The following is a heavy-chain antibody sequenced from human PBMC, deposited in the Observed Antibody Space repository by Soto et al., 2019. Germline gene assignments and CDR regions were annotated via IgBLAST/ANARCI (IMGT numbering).Heavy chain of an antibody. J-gene: IGHJ1*01. CDR3: ARVSQSFIEYFRY. CDR2: ISSSGSTI. Sequence: PGGSLSLSCAASGFTFSSYAMIWVRQAPGKGLEWVSYISSSGSTIYYADSVKGRFTISRDNAKNSLYLQMNSLRAEDTAVYYCARVSQSFIEYFRYWGQGTLVTVSS. D-gene: IGHD3-16*02. CDR1: GFTFSSYA. V-gene: IGHV3-48*03.